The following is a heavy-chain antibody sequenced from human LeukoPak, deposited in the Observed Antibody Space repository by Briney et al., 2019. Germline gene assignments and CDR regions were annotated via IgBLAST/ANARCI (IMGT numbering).Heavy chain of an antibody. Sequence: PGGSLRLSCAASGFTFSNFAMSWVRQAPGKGLEWVSSISSTGGSTYYADSVKGRFTISRDNSKNTLYLQMNSLRAEDTAVYYCAKDYRSGSYGLYFDYWGQGTLVTVSS. CDR2: ISSTGGST. CDR1: GFTFSNFA. CDR3: AKDYRSGSYGLYFDY. V-gene: IGHV3-23*01. J-gene: IGHJ4*02. D-gene: IGHD1-26*01.